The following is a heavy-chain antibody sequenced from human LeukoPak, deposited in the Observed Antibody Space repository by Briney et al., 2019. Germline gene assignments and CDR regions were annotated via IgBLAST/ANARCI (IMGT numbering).Heavy chain of an antibody. CDR1: GDTFTNYP. CDR2: INTNTGNP. V-gene: IGHV7-4-1*02. Sequence: GASVKVSCKASGDTFTNYPMIWVRQAPGQGLEWMGWINTNTGNPTYAQGFTGRFVFSLDTSVGTTYLQINSLKTEDTAVYYCARGGYSRGQGSPFDYWGQGTLVTVSS. J-gene: IGHJ4*02. CDR3: ARGGYSRGQGSPFDY. D-gene: IGHD6-19*01.